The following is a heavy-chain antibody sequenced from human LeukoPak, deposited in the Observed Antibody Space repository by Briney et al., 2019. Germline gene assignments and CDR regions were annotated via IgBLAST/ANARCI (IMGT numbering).Heavy chain of an antibody. CDR2: IYYSGST. V-gene: IGHV4-59*01. J-gene: IGHJ4*02. CDR1: GGSISSYY. CDR3: AGGLRYFDPIDY. Sequence: ASETLSLTCTVSGGSISSYYWSWIRQPPGKGLEWIGYIYYSGSTNYNPSLKSRVTISVDTSKNQFSLKLSSVTAADTAVYYCAGGLRYFDPIDYWGQGTLVTVSS. D-gene: IGHD3-9*01.